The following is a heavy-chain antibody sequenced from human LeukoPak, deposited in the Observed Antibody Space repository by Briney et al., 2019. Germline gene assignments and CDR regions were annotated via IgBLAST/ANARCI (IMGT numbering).Heavy chain of an antibody. CDR2: ISGSGDAT. V-gene: IGHV3-23*01. D-gene: IGHD3-10*01. J-gene: IGHJ4*02. CDR1: KFTFINYA. CDR3: ARAFYYDSGSYYGHFDY. Sequence: PGGSLRLPCAASKFTFINYAMSWVRQAPGKGLEWVSTISGSGDATYHADSVKGRFTISRDNSKSTLYLQMNSLRAEDTALYYCARAFYYDSGSYYGHFDYWGRGTLVTVSS.